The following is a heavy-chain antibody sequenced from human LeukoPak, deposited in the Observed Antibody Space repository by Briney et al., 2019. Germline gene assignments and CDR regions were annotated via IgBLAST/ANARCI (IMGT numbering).Heavy chain of an antibody. CDR3: ARVGARSCFDY. J-gene: IGHJ4*02. V-gene: IGHV4-30-2*01. CDR1: GGSISSGGSS. Sequence: SQTLSLTCAVSGGSISSGGSSWSWIRQPPGKGLEWIGYIYHSGSTYYNPSLKSRVTISVDRSKNQFSLKLSSVTAADTAVYYCARVGARSCFDYWGQGTLVTVSS. D-gene: IGHD6-13*01. CDR2: IYHSGST.